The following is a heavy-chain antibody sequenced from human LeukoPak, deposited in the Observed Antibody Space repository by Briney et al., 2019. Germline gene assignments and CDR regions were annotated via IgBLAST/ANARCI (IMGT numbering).Heavy chain of an antibody. J-gene: IGHJ4*02. CDR1: GFTFSSYA. D-gene: IGHD6-13*01. CDR3: AKDRTKQLTGVNY. V-gene: IGHV3-23*01. CDR2: ISGSGGTT. Sequence: PGGSLRLSCAASGFTFSSYAMSWVRQAPGKGLEWVSAISGSGGTTYYADSVKGRFTISRDNSKTTLYLQMNSLRAEDTAVYYCAKDRTKQLTGVNYWGQGTLVTVSS.